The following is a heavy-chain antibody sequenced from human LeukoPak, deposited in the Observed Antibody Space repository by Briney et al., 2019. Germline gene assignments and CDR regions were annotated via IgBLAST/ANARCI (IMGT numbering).Heavy chain of an antibody. J-gene: IGHJ4*02. CDR2: INSDGSST. CDR1: GFTFSSYW. Sequence: PGGSLRLSCAASGFTFSSYWMHWVRQAPGKGLVWVSRINSDGSSTSYADSVKGRFTISRDNAKNTLYLQMNSLRAEDTAVYYCAKDQKWLRYRYWGQGTLVTVSS. D-gene: IGHD5-12*01. V-gene: IGHV3-74*01. CDR3: AKDQKWLRYRY.